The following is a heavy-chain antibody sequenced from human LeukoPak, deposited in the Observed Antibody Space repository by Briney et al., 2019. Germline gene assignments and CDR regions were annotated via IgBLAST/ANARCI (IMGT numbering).Heavy chain of an antibody. CDR2: ISSSSDTI. J-gene: IGHJ3*02. Sequence: GGSLRLSCAASGFTFGPYTMNWVRQAPGKGLEWVSYISSSSDTIYYADSVKGRFTISRDNAKNSLYLQMNSLRAEDTAVYYCARGSAMVRDAFDMWGQGTMVTVSS. D-gene: IGHD3-10*01. CDR1: GFTFGPYT. CDR3: ARGSAMVRDAFDM. V-gene: IGHV3-48*04.